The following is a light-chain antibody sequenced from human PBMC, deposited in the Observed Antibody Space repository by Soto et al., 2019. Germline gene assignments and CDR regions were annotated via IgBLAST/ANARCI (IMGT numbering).Light chain of an antibody. J-gene: IGKJ2*01. CDR3: QQYNNWQYT. CDR1: QSVSSN. CDR2: GAS. Sequence: EIVMTQSPATLSVSPGERAALSCRASQSVSSNFAWYQQKPGQAPRILIYGASTRATGIPARFSGSGSGTEFTLTISSLQSEDFAVYYYQQYNNWQYTFGQGTKLEIK. V-gene: IGKV3-15*01.